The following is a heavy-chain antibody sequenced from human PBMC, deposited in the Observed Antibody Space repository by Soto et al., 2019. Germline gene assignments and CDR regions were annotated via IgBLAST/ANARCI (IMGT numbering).Heavy chain of an antibody. J-gene: IGHJ4*02. CDR2: ISGSGGST. CDR3: AKDGRYCSGGSCYPVAYFDY. V-gene: IGHV3-23*01. Sequence: GGSLRLSCAAAGFNFSSYAMSWVRQAPGKGLEWVSAISGSGGSTYYADSVKGRFTISRDNSKNTLYLQMNSLRAEDTAVYYCAKDGRYCSGGSCYPVAYFDYWGQGTLVTVSS. CDR1: GFNFSSYA. D-gene: IGHD2-15*01.